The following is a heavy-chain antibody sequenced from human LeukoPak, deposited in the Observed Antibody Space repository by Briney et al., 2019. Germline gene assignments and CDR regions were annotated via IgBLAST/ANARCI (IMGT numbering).Heavy chain of an antibody. J-gene: IGHJ6*02. CDR3: ARSHYYGMDV. V-gene: IGHV6-1*01. CDR1: GDSVSSNSAS. CDR2: TLYRSKWYN. Sequence: SQTLSLTCAISGDSVSSNSASWNWLRQSPSRGLEWLGKTLYRSKWYNDYAVSVKSRITISPETSKNQSSLQLNSVTPEDTAVYYCARSHYYGMDVWGQGTTVTVAS.